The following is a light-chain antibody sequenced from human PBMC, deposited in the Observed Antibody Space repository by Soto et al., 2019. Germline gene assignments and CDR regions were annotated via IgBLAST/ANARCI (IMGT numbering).Light chain of an antibody. Sequence: EVVLTQSPATLSLSPGEGATLSCRASESVGSPNLAWYQQKPGQAPRLLFYDVSCRATGVPDRFSGSGSGADFILTISRLEPEDFAVYYCQHYGSSPRTFGPGTKVDIK. CDR3: QHYGSSPRT. J-gene: IGKJ3*01. V-gene: IGKV3-20*01. CDR2: DVS. CDR1: ESVGSPN.